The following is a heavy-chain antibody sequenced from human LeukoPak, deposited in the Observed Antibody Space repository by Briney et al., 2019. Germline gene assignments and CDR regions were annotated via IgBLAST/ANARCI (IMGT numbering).Heavy chain of an antibody. Sequence: GESLRLSCAASGFTFSSYSMNWVRQAPGKGLEWVSYISSSSSTIYYADSVKGRFTISRDNAKNSLYLQMNSLRAEDTAVYYCARGMVVAATRNDYWGQGTLVTVSS. CDR1: GFTFSSYS. CDR3: ARGMVVAATRNDY. V-gene: IGHV3-48*01. J-gene: IGHJ4*02. D-gene: IGHD2-15*01. CDR2: ISSSSSTI.